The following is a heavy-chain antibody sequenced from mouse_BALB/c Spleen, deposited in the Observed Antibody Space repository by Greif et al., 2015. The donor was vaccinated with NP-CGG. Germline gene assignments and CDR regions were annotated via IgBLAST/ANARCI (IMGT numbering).Heavy chain of an antibody. V-gene: IGHV2-6-7*01. D-gene: IGHD2-3*01. Sequence: QVQLKQSGPGLVAPSQSLSITCTVSGFSLTGYGVNWVRQPPGKGLEWLGMIWGDGSTDYNSALKSRLSISKDNSKSQVFLKMNSLQTDDTARYYCAREGSYDGYYWYAMDYWGQGTSVTVSS. J-gene: IGHJ4*01. CDR1: GFSLTGYG. CDR3: AREGSYDGYYWYAMDY. CDR2: IWGDGST.